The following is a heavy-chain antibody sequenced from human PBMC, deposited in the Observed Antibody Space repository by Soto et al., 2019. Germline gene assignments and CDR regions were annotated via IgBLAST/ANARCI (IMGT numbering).Heavy chain of an antibody. V-gene: IGHV3-21*01. D-gene: IGHD2-21*02. CDR1: GFTLSSYS. Sequence: PGGSLRLSCAASGFTLSSYSMNWVRQASGKGLEWVASISSSSTHIYYADSVKGRFTISRDNARNSLYLQMNSLRAEDTAVYYCVRERGLSSFYGMDVWGQGTTVTAP. CDR2: ISSSSTHI. J-gene: IGHJ6*02. CDR3: VRERGLSSFYGMDV.